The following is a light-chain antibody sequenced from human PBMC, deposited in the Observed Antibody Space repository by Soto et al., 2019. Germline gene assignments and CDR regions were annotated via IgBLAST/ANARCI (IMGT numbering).Light chain of an antibody. CDR3: QQYYSYPIT. V-gene: IGKV1-5*03. CDR2: KAS. Sequence: DIQMTQTPSSLSASVGDRVTITCRASQTISSWLAWYQQKPGKAPKLLIYKASTLKSGVPSRFSGSGSGTDFTLTISCLQSEDFATYYCQQYYSYPITFAQGTRLEIK. CDR1: QTISSW. J-gene: IGKJ5*01.